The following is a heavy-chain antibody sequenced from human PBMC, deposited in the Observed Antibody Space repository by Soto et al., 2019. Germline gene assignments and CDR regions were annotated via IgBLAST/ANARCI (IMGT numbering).Heavy chain of an antibody. CDR1: GFTFSDHY. CDR3: ARLRLTGYFDY. V-gene: IGHV3-11*03. Sequence: ESGGGLVKPGGSLRLSCVASGFTFSDHYMTWIRQAPGKGLEWLSFIGTSSSYTSYADSVKGRFTISRDNAMNSLYLQMNSLRAEDTAVYYCARLRLTGYFDYWGQGTLVTVSS. J-gene: IGHJ4*02. CDR2: IGTSSSYT.